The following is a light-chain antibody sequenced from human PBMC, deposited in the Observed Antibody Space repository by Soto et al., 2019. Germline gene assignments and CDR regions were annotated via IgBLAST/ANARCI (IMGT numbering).Light chain of an antibody. CDR1: SRDVGGYNY. J-gene: IGLJ3*02. V-gene: IGLV2-14*01. CDR3: SSYTTSGTPV. CDR2: EVS. Sequence: QSALTQPASVSGSPGQSITISCTGTSRDVGGYNYLSWYQQNPGKAPKVMIYEVSNRPSGVSNRFSGSKSGNTASLTISGLQAEDEADYYCSSYTTSGTPVFGGATKLTVL.